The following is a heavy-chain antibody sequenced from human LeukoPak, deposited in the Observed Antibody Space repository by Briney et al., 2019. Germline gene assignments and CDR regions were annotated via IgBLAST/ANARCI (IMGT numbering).Heavy chain of an antibody. CDR1: GFTFSSYG. J-gene: IGHJ4*02. CDR2: ISYDGSNK. V-gene: IGHV3-30*03. CDR3: ASGTTFDY. Sequence: GRSLRLSCAASGFTFSSYGMHWVSQAPGKGLEWVAVISYDGSNKYYADSVKGRFTISRDNSKNTLYLQMNSLRVEDTAVYYCASGTTFDYWGQGTLVTVSS. D-gene: IGHD1-7*01.